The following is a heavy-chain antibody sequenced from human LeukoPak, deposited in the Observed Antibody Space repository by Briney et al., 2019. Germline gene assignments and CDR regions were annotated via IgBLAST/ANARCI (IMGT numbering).Heavy chain of an antibody. D-gene: IGHD3-10*01. CDR1: GFTFSSYG. CDR2: ISYDGSNK. CDR3: AREAASPMRITMVRGVIIHNWFDP. J-gene: IGHJ5*02. V-gene: IGHV3-30*03. Sequence: GGSLRLSCAASGFTFSSYGMHWVRQAPGKGLEWVAVISYDGSNKYYADSVKGRFTISRDNSKNTLYLQMNSLRAEDTAVYYCAREAASPMRITMVRGVIIHNWFDPWGQGTLVTVSS.